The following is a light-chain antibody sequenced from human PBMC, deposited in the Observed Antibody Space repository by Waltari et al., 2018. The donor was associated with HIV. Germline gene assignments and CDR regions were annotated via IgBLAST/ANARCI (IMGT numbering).Light chain of an antibody. CDR1: QSVLYSSNNKNY. J-gene: IGKJ2*01. Sequence: ATINCKSSQSVLYSSNNKNYLAWYQQKPGQPPKLLVYWASTRESGLPDRFSGSGSGTDFTFTISSLQAEDVAVYYCQQYYSTPTFGQGTKLEIK. CDR3: QQYYSTPT. CDR2: WAS. V-gene: IGKV4-1*01.